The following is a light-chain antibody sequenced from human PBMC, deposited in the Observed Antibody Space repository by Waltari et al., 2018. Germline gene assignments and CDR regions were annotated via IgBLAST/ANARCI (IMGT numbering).Light chain of an antibody. CDR2: GAI. J-gene: IGKJ1*01. V-gene: IGKV3D-15*01. Sequence: EIVMTQSPATLSVSPGERATLSCRASQRVGNNLAWYQQKPGQAPRLLIYGAITRDTGIPARFRCSGSGIEFTLTITSLQSEDFAVYYCYQYRNWPRTFGQGTKVEIK. CDR1: QRVGNN. CDR3: YQYRNWPRT.